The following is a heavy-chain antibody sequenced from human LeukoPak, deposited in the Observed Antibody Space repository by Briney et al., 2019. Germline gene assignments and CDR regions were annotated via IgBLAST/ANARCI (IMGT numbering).Heavy chain of an antibody. J-gene: IGHJ6*02. Sequence: SQTLSLTCAISGDSVSSNSAGWNWIRQSPSRGLEWLGRTYYRSKWYNDYAVSVKSRITINPDTSKNQFSLQLNSVTPEDTAVYYCAAAGDTYYYYGMDVWGQGTTVTVSS. CDR2: TYYRSKWYN. V-gene: IGHV6-1*01. CDR3: AAAGDTYYYYGMDV. CDR1: GDSVSSNSAG. D-gene: IGHD6-13*01.